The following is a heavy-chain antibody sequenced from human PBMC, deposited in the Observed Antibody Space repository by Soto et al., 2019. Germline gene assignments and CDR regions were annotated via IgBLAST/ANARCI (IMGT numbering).Heavy chain of an antibody. CDR2: ISSSSSYI. V-gene: IGHV3-21*01. D-gene: IGHD6-6*01. CDR3: AREGVASSSSSSYYYYMDV. J-gene: IGHJ6*03. Sequence: LGGSLRLSCAASGFTFSSYSMNWVRQAPGKGLEWVSSISSSSSYIYYADSVKGRFTISRDNAKNSLYLQMNSLRAEDTAVYYCAREGVASSSSSSYYYYMDVWGKGTTVTVSS. CDR1: GFTFSSYS.